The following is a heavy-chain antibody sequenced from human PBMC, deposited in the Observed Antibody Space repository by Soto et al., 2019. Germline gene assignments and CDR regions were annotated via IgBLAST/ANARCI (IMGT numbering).Heavy chain of an antibody. Sequence: SEPLSLTCAVSGGSLNSNNWWSWVRQSPGKGLEWIGEIYHGGTTNYNPSLKSRVTISVDTSKNQFSLKLTSVTAADTAVYYCARDKITGLFDYWGQGTLVTVSS. CDR1: GGSLNSNNW. CDR3: ARDKITGLFDY. D-gene: IGHD2-8*02. V-gene: IGHV4-4*02. J-gene: IGHJ4*02. CDR2: IYHGGTT.